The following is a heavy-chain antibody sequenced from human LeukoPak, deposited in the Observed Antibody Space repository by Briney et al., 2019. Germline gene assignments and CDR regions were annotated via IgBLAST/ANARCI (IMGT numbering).Heavy chain of an antibody. J-gene: IGHJ3*02. D-gene: IGHD6-19*01. CDR3: ASAAGNEGSDAFDI. CDR2: IYYSGST. CDR1: GGSISSYY. Sequence: SETLSLTCTVSGGSISSYYWSWIRQPPGKGLEWIGYIYYSGSTNYNPSLKSRVTISVDTSKNQFSLKLSSVTAADTAVYYCASAAGNEGSDAFDIWGQGTMVTVSS. V-gene: IGHV4-59*01.